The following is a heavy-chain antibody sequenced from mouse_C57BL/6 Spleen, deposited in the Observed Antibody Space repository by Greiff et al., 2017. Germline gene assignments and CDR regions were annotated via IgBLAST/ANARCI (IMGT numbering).Heavy chain of an antibody. J-gene: IGHJ2*01. V-gene: IGHV1-26*01. Sequence: EVQLQQSGPELVKPGASVKISCKASGYTFTDYYMNWVKQSHGKSLEWIGDINPNNGGTRYNQMFKGKVTLTVDKSSSTAYMELRSLTSEDSAVYYCARGEFITTVVASYCFDDWGQGTTLTVSS. CDR1: GYTFTDYY. D-gene: IGHD1-1*01. CDR2: INPNNGGT. CDR3: ARGEFITTVVASYCFDD.